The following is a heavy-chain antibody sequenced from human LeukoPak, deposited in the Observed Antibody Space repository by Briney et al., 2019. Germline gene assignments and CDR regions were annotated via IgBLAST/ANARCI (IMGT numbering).Heavy chain of an antibody. J-gene: IGHJ4*02. CDR2: IKQDGREK. CDR1: GFTFSSYG. D-gene: IGHD6-13*01. Sequence: PGRSLRLSCAAAGFTFSSYGMHWVRQAPGKGLEWVANIKQDGREKYYVDSVKGRFTISRDNARNSLYLQMNSLRAEDTAVYFCARKEYSSAWYVYWGQGTLVTVSS. CDR3: ARKEYSSAWYVY. V-gene: IGHV3-7*04.